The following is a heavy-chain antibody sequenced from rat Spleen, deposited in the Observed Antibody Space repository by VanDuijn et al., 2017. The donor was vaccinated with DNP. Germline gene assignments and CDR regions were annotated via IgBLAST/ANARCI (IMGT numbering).Heavy chain of an antibody. CDR2: IGYDGGSA. V-gene: IGHV5-20*01. D-gene: IGHD5-1*01. J-gene: IGHJ2*01. CDR3: TRKLTGSANYYFHY. CDR1: GFTFSDYY. Sequence: EVQLVESGGGLVQPGRSLKLSCAASGFTFSDYYMAWVRQAPTKGLEWVAYIGYDGGSAYYGDSVKGRFTISRDNAKNTLYLQMNSLRSEDTATYYCTRKLTGSANYYFHYWGQGVMVTVSS.